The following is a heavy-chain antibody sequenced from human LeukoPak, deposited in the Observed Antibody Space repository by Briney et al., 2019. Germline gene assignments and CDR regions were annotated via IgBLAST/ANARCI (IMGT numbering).Heavy chain of an antibody. CDR3: ARGRFLSSSSGNGSNDY. J-gene: IGHJ4*02. CDR2: IIPIFGTA. D-gene: IGHD6-13*01. CDR1: GGTFSSYA. Sequence: ASVKVSCKASGGTFSSYAISWVRQAPGQGLEWMGGIIPIFGTANYAQKFQGRVTITADESTSTAYMELSSLRSEDTAVYYCARGRFLSSSSGNGSNDYWGQGTLVTVSS. V-gene: IGHV1-69*13.